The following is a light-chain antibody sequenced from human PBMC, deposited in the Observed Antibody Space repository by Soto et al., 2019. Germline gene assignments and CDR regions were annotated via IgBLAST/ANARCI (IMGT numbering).Light chain of an antibody. CDR2: AAS. V-gene: IGKV1-39*01. J-gene: IGKJ5*01. Sequence: DIQMTQSPSSLSASVGDRVTITCRASQSISSYLNWYQQKPGKAPKLLIYAASSLQSGVPSRFSGSGSGTDFTLTISSLQHEDFATYYCQQSYSTPQITFGQGTRLDIK. CDR3: QQSYSTPQIT. CDR1: QSISSY.